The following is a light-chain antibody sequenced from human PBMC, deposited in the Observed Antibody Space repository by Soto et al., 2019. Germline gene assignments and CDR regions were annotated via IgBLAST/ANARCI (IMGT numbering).Light chain of an antibody. Sequence: EVVLTQSPGTLSLSPRERATLSCRASQSVSNNYLAWYQHKPGQAPRLLIYGASNRAPGIPDRFSGSGSGPDLTLTISRLEPEDFAVSYCQQYAASPRTFGQGTLVEVK. V-gene: IGKV3-20*01. J-gene: IGKJ1*01. CDR2: GAS. CDR3: QQYAASPRT. CDR1: QSVSNNY.